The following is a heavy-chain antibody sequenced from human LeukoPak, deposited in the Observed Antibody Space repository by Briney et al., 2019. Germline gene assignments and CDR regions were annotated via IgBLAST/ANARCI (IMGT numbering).Heavy chain of an antibody. CDR2: IYYSGST. CDR1: GGSIRSGGYY. Sequence: SETLSLTCTVSGGSIRSGGYYWGWIRQHPGKGLEWIGYIYYSGSTYYNPSLKSRVTISVDTSKNQFSLKLSSVTAADTAVYYCARDYHYDGAPSWFDPWGQGTLVTVSS. V-gene: IGHV4-31*03. CDR3: ARDYHYDGAPSWFDP. J-gene: IGHJ5*02. D-gene: IGHD3-22*01.